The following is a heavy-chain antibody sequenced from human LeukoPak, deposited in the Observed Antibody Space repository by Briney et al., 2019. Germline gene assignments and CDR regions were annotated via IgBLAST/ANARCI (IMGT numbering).Heavy chain of an antibody. CDR2: IGTAGDT. D-gene: IGHD2-2*01. CDR1: GFTFSSYD. J-gene: IGHJ4*02. CDR3: ARGRRYCSSTSCSYYFDY. V-gene: IGHV3-13*01. Sequence: GGSLRLSCAASGFTFSSYDMHWVRHATGKGLEWVSAIGTAGDTYYPGSVKGRFTISRENAKNSLYLQMNSLRAGDTAVYYCARGRRYCSSTSCSYYFDYWGQGTLVTVSS.